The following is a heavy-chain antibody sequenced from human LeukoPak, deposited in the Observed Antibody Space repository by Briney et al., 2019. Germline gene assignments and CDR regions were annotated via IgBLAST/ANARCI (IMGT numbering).Heavy chain of an antibody. V-gene: IGHV3-7*04. CDR3: ARVAYYYDSSGYGAFDI. CDR2: IKQDGSEK. J-gene: IGHJ3*02. Sequence: GGSLRLSCAASGFTFSSYWMSWVRQAPGKGLEWVANIKQDGSEKYYVDSVKDRFTISRDNAKNSLYLQMNSLRAEDTAVYYCARVAYYYDSSGYGAFDIWGQGTMVTVSS. D-gene: IGHD3-22*01. CDR1: GFTFSSYW.